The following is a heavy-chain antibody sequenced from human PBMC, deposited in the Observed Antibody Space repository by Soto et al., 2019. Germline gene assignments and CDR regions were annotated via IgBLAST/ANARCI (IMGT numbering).Heavy chain of an antibody. Sequence: SETLSRTCTVSGGSISNYFCNWIRQPAGKGLEWIGRIDNSGSTNYNPSLKSRITMSADTSRNQFSLKLNSVTAADTAVYYCARGGQDFWSGPFDYWGQGALVTVSS. CDR1: GGSISNYF. CDR3: ARGGQDFWSGPFDY. D-gene: IGHD3-3*01. J-gene: IGHJ4*02. V-gene: IGHV4-4*07. CDR2: IDNSGST.